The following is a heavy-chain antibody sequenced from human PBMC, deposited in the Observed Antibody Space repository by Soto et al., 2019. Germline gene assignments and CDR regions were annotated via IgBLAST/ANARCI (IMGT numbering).Heavy chain of an antibody. CDR3: AKTTYSGNYYTLGYLDY. V-gene: IGHV3-30*18. Sequence: VQLVESGGGVVQPGKSLRLSCAASGFTFSTYGMHWVRQAPGKGLEWVAVISYDGSNQYYADSVKGRFTISRDDSRNTLYLQVNSLRAEDTAVYYCAKTTYSGNYYTLGYLDYWGQGTLVTVSS. J-gene: IGHJ4*02. D-gene: IGHD1-26*01. CDR1: GFTFSTYG. CDR2: ISYDGSNQ.